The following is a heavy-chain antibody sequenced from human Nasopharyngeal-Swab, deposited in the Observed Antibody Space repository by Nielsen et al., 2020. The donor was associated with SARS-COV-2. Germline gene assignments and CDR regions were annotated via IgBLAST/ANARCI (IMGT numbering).Heavy chain of an antibody. V-gene: IGHV3-30*18. CDR3: AKLRSPVARHDL. Sequence: GGSLRLSCAASGFTFSSYGMHWVRQAPGKGLEWVAVISYDGSNKYYADSVKGRFTISRDNSKNTMYLQMNSLRAEDKAVYYCAKLRSPVARHDLWGRGTLVTVSS. J-gene: IGHJ2*01. CDR2: ISYDGSNK. D-gene: IGHD4-23*01. CDR1: GFTFSSYG.